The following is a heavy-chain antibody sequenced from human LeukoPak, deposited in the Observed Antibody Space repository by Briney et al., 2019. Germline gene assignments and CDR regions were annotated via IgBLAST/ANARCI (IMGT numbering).Heavy chain of an antibody. CDR1: GSTFTTYG. Sequence: GAPVKASCKASGSTFTTYGISWVRQAAGHRLEWRGWISAYNGNTNYAQKLQGRVTMTKDTSTSTAYMELRSLRADDTAVYYCARDGIGWAFDIWGQGTMVTVSS. V-gene: IGHV1-18*01. J-gene: IGHJ3*02. CDR3: ARDGIGWAFDI. CDR2: ISAYNGNT. D-gene: IGHD1-26*01.